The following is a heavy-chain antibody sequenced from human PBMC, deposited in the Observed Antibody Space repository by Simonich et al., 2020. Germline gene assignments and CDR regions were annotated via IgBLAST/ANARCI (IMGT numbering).Heavy chain of an antibody. CDR3: ARGPRWTGDDAFDI. J-gene: IGHJ3*02. CDR1: GYTFPGYY. D-gene: IGHD7-27*01. CDR2: INPNRGGT. Sequence: QVQLVQSGAEVKKPGASVKVSCKASGYTFPGYYMHWVRQAPGQGLEWVGWINPNRGGTNSAQKFQGRVTMTRETSISPAYMELGRLRSDDTAVYYCARGPRWTGDDAFDIWGQGTMVTVSS. V-gene: IGHV1-2*02.